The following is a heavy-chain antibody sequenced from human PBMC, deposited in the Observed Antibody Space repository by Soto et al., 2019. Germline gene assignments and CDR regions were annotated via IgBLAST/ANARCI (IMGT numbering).Heavy chain of an antibody. J-gene: IGHJ4*02. V-gene: IGHV3-23*01. CDR3: AKDGLGAYTYGSYYFDY. Sequence: EVPLLESGGGLVQPGGSLRLSCAASGFTFSRYAMSWVRQAPGKGLEWVSTISGTGGSTYYADSVKGRFTISRDNSKNTLYLQMNSLRAEDTAVYYCAKDGLGAYTYGSYYFDYWGQGTLVTVSS. CDR1: GFTFSRYA. D-gene: IGHD5-18*01. CDR2: ISGTGGST.